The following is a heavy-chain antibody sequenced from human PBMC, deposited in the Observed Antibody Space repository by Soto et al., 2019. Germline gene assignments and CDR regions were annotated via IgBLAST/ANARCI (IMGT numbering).Heavy chain of an antibody. Sequence: PVGSLRLSCAASGFTFSAYAMSWVRQTPGKGLEWVSGISASRGRTYYADSVKGRFTISSDNAKNTLYLQMNSLRAEDTAVYYCGKDPNGDYIGGFDMWGQGTMVTVSS. J-gene: IGHJ3*02. CDR1: GFTFSAYA. D-gene: IGHD4-17*01. CDR3: GKDPNGDYIGGFDM. CDR2: ISASRGRT. V-gene: IGHV3-23*01.